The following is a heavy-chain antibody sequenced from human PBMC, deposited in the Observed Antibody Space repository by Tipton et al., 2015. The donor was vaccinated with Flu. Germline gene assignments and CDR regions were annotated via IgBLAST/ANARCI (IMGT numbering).Heavy chain of an antibody. CDR2: IYYSGST. CDR1: GGSISSYY. CDR3: ARGVMDY. V-gene: IGHV4-59*08. J-gene: IGHJ4*02. D-gene: IGHD2-8*01. Sequence: TLCLTCTVSGGSISSYYWSWIRQPPGKGLEWIGYIYYSGSTNYNPSLKSRVTISVDTSKNQFSLKLSSVTAADTAVYYCARGVMDYWGQGTLVTVSS.